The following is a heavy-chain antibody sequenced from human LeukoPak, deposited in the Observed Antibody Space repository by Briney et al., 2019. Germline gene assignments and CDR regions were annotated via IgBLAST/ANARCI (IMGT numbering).Heavy chain of an antibody. CDR3: ARAVSHLHYYYMDV. D-gene: IGHD5/OR15-5a*01. Sequence: GGSLRLSCAASGFTFSSYWMSWVRQAPGKGLEWVANIKQDGSEKYYVDSVKGRFTISRDNAKNSLYLQMNSLRAEDTAVYYCARAVSHLHYYYMDVWGKGTTVTISS. V-gene: IGHV3-7*03. CDR1: GFTFSSYW. J-gene: IGHJ6*03. CDR2: IKQDGSEK.